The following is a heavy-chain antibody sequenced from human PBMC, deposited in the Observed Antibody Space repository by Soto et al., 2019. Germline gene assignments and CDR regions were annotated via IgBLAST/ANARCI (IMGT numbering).Heavy chain of an antibody. CDR2: ISSSSSYI. J-gene: IGHJ6*02. CDR1: GFTFSSYS. Sequence: GSLRLSCAASGFTFSSYSMNWVRQAPGKGLEWVSSISSSSSYIYYADSVKGRFTISRDNAENSLYLQMNSLRAEDTAVYYCARDTGLTVTTFTNYYYGMDVWGQGTTVTVSS. V-gene: IGHV3-21*01. D-gene: IGHD4-17*01. CDR3: ARDTGLTVTTFTNYYYGMDV.